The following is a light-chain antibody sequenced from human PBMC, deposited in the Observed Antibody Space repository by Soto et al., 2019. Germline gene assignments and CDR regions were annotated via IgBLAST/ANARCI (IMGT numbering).Light chain of an antibody. J-gene: IGLJ3*02. CDR2: NTN. Sequence: QTVVTQEPSLTVSPGGTVTLTCASNTGAVTSGYYPDWFQQKPGQAPRALIYNTNNRHSWTPARFSGSLLGDKAALTLSGAQPEDEADYYCLVYYGGARVFGGGTKLTVL. CDR3: LVYYGGARV. CDR1: TGAVTSGYY. V-gene: IGLV7-43*01.